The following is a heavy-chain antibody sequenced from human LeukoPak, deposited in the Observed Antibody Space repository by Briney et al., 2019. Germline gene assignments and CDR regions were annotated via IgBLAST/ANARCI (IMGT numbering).Heavy chain of an antibody. Sequence: GGSLRLSCAASGFTVSSNYMSWVRQAPGKGLVWVSVIYSGGSTYYVDSVKGRFTISRDNSKNTLHLQMNSLRAEDTAVYYCARDSSGYSSVFDYWGQGTLVTVSS. J-gene: IGHJ4*02. D-gene: IGHD6-25*01. CDR3: ARDSSGYSSVFDY. CDR2: IYSGGST. V-gene: IGHV3-66*01. CDR1: GFTVSSNY.